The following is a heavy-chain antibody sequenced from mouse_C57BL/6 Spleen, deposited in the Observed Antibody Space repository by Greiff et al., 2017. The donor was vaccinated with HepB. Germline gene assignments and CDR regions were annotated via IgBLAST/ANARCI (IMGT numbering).Heavy chain of an antibody. J-gene: IGHJ1*03. Sequence: EVQLQQSGPELVKPGASVKIPCKASGYTFTDYNMDWVKQSHGKSLEWIGDINPNNGGTIYNQKFKGKATLTVDKSSSTAYMEIRSLTSEDTEDYYCAREGDGRSYVPYFDVWGTGTTVTVSS. D-gene: IGHD1-1*01. CDR2: INPNNGGT. CDR1: GYTFTDYN. CDR3: AREGDGRSYVPYFDV. V-gene: IGHV1-18*01.